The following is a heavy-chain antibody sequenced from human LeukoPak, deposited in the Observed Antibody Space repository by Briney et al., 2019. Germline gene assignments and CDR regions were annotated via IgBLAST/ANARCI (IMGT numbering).Heavy chain of an antibody. J-gene: IGHJ6*03. CDR1: GYTFTSYD. D-gene: IGHD6-19*01. CDR2: MNPNSGNT. Sequence: GASVKVSCKASGYTFTSYDINWVRQATGQGLEWMGWMNPNSGNTGYAQKFQGRVTITRNTSISTAYMELSSLRSEDTAVYYCARGPSYSSGWYKGYYYYYMDVWGKGTTVTVSS. V-gene: IGHV1-8*03. CDR3: ARGPSYSSGWYKGYYYYYMDV.